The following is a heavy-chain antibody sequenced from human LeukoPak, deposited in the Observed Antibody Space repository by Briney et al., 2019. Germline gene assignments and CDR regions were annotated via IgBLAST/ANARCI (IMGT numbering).Heavy chain of an antibody. CDR2: IYYSGST. CDR1: GGSISSYH. D-gene: IGHD3-22*01. J-gene: IGHJ3*02. Sequence: SETLSLTCTVSGGSISSYHWSWIRQPPGKGLEWIGYIYYSGSTNYNPSLKSRVTISVDTSKNQFSLKLSSVTAADTAVYYCARRASGFDAFDIWGQGTMVTVSS. V-gene: IGHV4-59*01. CDR3: ARRASGFDAFDI.